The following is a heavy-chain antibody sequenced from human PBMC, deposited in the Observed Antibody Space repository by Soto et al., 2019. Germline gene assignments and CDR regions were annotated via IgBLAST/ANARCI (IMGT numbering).Heavy chain of an antibody. V-gene: IGHV3-30-3*01. D-gene: IGHD5-12*01. J-gene: IGHJ4*02. CDR3: AREWVATTQPFDY. CDR2: ISYDGSNK. Sequence: LRLSCAASGFTFSSYAMHWVRQAPGKGLEWVAVISYDGSNKYYADPVKGRFTISRDNSKNTLYLQMNSLRAEDTAVYYCAREWVATTQPFDYWGQGTLVTVSS. CDR1: GFTFSSYA.